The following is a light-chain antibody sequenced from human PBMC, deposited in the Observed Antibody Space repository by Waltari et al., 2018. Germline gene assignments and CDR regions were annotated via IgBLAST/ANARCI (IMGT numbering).Light chain of an antibody. J-gene: IGLJ2*01. V-gene: IGLV2-14*03. Sequence: QSALTQPASVSGSPGQSIPFSCTGTSSDLGTYDYVSWYQQHPGKPPKLMIYDVTKRPSGVSDRFSGSKSGNTASLTISGLQAEDEADYYCSSYTTSSTVVFGGGTKVTVL. CDR2: DVT. CDR1: SSDLGTYDY. CDR3: SSYTTSSTVV.